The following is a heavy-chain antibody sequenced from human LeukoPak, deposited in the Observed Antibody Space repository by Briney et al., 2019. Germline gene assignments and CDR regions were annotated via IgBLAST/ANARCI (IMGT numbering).Heavy chain of an antibody. V-gene: IGHV3-23*01. J-gene: IGHJ4*02. CDR3: AKDRGPYSGYDSFFDF. Sequence: GGSLRLSCAASGFTFSSYAMSWVRQAPGKGLEWVSGISGSGGSTYYSDSVKGRFTISRDDSKNTLFLQMNSLRAEDTAVYYCAKDRGPYSGYDSFFDFWGQGTLVTVSS. D-gene: IGHD5-12*01. CDR2: ISGSGGST. CDR1: GFTFSSYA.